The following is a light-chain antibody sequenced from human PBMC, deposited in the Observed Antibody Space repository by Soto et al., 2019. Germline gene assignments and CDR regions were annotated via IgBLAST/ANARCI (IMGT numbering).Light chain of an antibody. V-gene: IGKV1-5*03. CDR2: KAS. J-gene: IGKJ2*01. CDR1: QTINSG. CDR3: QQYDSIPYT. Sequence: DIQMTQSPSTLSASVRDIVTITCRASQTINSGLAWYQQKPGKAPRLLIYKASTLESGVPSRFSGSGSGTEFTLTISTLQPDDFATYYCQQYDSIPYTFGQGTKLDIK.